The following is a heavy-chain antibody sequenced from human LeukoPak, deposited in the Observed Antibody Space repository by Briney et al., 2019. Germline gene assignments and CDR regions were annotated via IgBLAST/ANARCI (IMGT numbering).Heavy chain of an antibody. D-gene: IGHD3-3*01. CDR3: AKVPPIDDFWSGYYDYYFDY. Sequence: SETLSLTCAVYGGSFSGYYWSWIRQPPGKGLEWIGEINHSGSTNYNPSLKSRVTISVDTSKNQFSLKLSSVTAADTAVYYRAKVPPIDDFWSGYYDYYFDYWGQGTLVTVSS. J-gene: IGHJ4*02. CDR2: INHSGST. V-gene: IGHV4-34*01. CDR1: GGSFSGYY.